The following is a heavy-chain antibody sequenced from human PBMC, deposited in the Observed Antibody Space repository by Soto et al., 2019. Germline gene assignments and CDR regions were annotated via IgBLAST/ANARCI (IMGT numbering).Heavy chain of an antibody. CDR2: ISAYNGNT. CDR3: ARLTGYSNYVDYFDY. D-gene: IGHD4-4*01. V-gene: IGHV1-18*01. J-gene: IGHJ4*02. Sequence: ASVKVSCKASGYTFTSYGISWVRQAPGQGLEWMGWISAYNGNTNYAQKLQGRVTMTTDKSTSTAYMELRSLRSDDTAVYYCARLTGYSNYVDYFDYWGQGTLVTVSS. CDR1: GYTFTSYG.